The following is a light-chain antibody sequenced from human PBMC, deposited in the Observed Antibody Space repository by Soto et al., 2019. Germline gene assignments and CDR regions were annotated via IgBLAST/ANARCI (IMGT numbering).Light chain of an antibody. CDR1: SSDIGSNF. J-gene: IGLJ7*01. Sequence: QSVLTQPPSSSGTPGQRVTISCSGSSSDIGSNFVYWYQQLPGTAPKLLIYRNNQRPSGVPDRFSGSKSGTSASLAISGLRSEDEDDYYCAAWDDSLNGPVFGGGTQLTVL. V-gene: IGLV1-47*01. CDR3: AAWDDSLNGPV. CDR2: RNN.